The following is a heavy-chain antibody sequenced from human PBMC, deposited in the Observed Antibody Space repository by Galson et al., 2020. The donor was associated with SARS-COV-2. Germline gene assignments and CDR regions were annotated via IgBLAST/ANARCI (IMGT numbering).Heavy chain of an antibody. CDR1: GYTFKTYG. D-gene: IGHD2-8*01. J-gene: IGHJ4*02. CDR3: ARDVNHGLDS. CDR2: ISADTGKT. Sequence: ASVKVSCKASGYTFKTYGISWVRQAPGQGLEWTGWISADTGKTNYAQKLLDRVTMTRDTSTGTAYLELGGLMSDDTAVYFCARDVNHGLDSWGQGTLVTVSS. V-gene: IGHV1-18*01.